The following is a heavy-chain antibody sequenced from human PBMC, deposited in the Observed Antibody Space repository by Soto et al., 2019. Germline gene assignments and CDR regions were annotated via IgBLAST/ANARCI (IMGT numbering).Heavy chain of an antibody. Sequence: QVQLVQSGAEVKKPGSSVTVSCKASGGTFGNSAISWVRQAPGQGLEWMGGIIPIFPTPDYAQKFQGRVTITADESTSTAYMELSSLRSEDTAVYYCAREKTSYGMDVWGQGTTVTVSS. CDR3: AREKTSYGMDV. CDR1: GGTFGNSA. CDR2: IIPIFPTP. V-gene: IGHV1-69*12. J-gene: IGHJ6*02.